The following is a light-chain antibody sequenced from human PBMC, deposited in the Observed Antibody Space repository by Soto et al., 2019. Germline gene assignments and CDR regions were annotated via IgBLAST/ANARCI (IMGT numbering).Light chain of an antibody. J-gene: IGLJ1*01. CDR3: SSYTSSNPLEV. CDR2: SNN. V-gene: IGLV1-44*01. CDR1: SSNIGSNT. Sequence: QSVLTQPPSASGTPGQRVTISCSGSSSNIGSNTVNWYQQLPGTAPKLLIYSNNQRPSGVPDRFSGSKSGTSASLTISGLQAEDEADYYCSSYTSSNPLEVFGVGTKVPV.